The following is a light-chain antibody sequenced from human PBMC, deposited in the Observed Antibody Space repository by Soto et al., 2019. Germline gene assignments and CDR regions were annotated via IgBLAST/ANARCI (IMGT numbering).Light chain of an antibody. CDR3: QQSYSNPRVT. CDR2: AAS. V-gene: IGKV1-39*01. Sequence: DIQMTQSPSSLSASVGDRVTITCRASQSISSYLNWYQQKPGKAPKLLIYAASSLQSGVPSRFSGSGSGTDFTLTISSLQPEDFATYYCQQSYSNPRVTFGPGTKWIS. J-gene: IGKJ3*01. CDR1: QSISSY.